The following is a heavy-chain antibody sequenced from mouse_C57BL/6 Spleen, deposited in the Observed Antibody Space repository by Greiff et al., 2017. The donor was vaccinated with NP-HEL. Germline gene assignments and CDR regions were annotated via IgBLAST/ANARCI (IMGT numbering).Heavy chain of an antibody. CDR2: IDPENGDT. D-gene: IGHD2-5*01. CDR1: GFNIKDDY. CDR3: TLYSNYVFFDY. Sequence: EVQLQQSGAELVRPGASVKLSCTASGFNIKDDYMHWVKQRPEQGLEWIGWIDPENGDTEYASKFQGKATITADTSSNTAYLQLSSLTSEDTAVYYCTLYSNYVFFDYWGQGTTLTVSS. J-gene: IGHJ2*01. V-gene: IGHV14-4*01.